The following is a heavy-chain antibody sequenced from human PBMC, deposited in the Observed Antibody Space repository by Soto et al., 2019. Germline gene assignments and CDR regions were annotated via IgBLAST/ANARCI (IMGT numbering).Heavy chain of an antibody. CDR2: ISSTAGRTS. CDR3: AKGVLSFHYGMEV. D-gene: IGHD3-10*01. Sequence: PGGSLRLSCATSGFTFNTYPMTWVRQAPGKGLEWVSSISSTAGRTSSYADSVKGRFAISRDFSDNTVYLQMNNLRVDDTAVYFCAKGVLSFHYGMEVWGPGTTVTVSS. J-gene: IGHJ6*02. V-gene: IGHV3-23*01. CDR1: GFTFNTYP.